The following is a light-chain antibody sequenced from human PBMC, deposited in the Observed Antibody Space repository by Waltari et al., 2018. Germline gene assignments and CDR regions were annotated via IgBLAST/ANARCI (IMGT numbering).Light chain of an antibody. CDR1: VVAKQY. CDR2: KDT. V-gene: IGLV3-25*03. CDR3: QSADRTGTFVI. Sequence: SYDLTQPPSMSLSPGQTARITCSHDVVAKQYVYWYPQKPGQSPVLVIYKDTERPSGIPGRFSGSSSGTTVTLTISGVQAEDEADYYCQSADRTGTFVIFGGGTKLTVL. J-gene: IGLJ2*01.